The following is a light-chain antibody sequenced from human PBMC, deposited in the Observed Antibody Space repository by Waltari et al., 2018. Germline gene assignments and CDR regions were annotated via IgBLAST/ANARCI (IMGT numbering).Light chain of an antibody. CDR1: SRDVGPYNL. Sequence: QSALTQPASVSGSPGQSISISCIGTSRDVGPYNLVPWYQHHPGKAPKLIVFEASKRPSGVSNRFSGSKAANTASLIIAGLQADDEADYYCCSYAGSGSWVFGGGTKVTVI. V-gene: IGLV2-23*01. CDR2: EAS. CDR3: CSYAGSGSWV. J-gene: IGLJ3*02.